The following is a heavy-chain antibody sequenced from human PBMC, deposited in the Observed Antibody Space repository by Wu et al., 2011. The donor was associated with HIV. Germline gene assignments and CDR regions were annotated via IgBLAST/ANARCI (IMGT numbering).Heavy chain of an antibody. V-gene: IGHV1-69*14. D-gene: IGHD1-26*01. Sequence: QGQLEQSGGEVKKPGSSVKVSCKASGGAFSSYGFTWVRQVPGQGLEWVGRITPIFDTANYAQNFQGRVTITADKSTSTTYMEVSSLRSEDTAVYSCARDKPMGNGDAFDIWGQGTMVTVSS. CDR3: ARDKPMGNGDAFDI. J-gene: IGHJ3*02. CDR2: ITPIFDTA. CDR1: GGAFSSYG.